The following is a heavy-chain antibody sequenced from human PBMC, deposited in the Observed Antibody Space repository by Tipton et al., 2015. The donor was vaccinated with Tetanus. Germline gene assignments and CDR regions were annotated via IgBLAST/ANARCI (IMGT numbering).Heavy chain of an antibody. D-gene: IGHD3-16*01. CDR1: GFTLSTYT. CDR2: IIGRGGSA. Sequence: SLRLSCAASGFTLSTYTLSWVRQAPGKGLEWVSSIIGRGGSALHADSVKSRFTVSRDDSSNPLFLQMNSLRVEDTAAYYCVKDVVPDGLWDIDSWGQGPLGIASS. J-gene: IGHJ4*02. CDR3: VKDVVPDGLWDIDS. V-gene: IGHV3-23*01.